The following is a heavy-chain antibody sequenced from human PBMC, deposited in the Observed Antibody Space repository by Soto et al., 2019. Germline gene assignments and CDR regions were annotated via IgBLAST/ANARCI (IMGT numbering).Heavy chain of an antibody. CDR3: AADRKQQLVRGGYYYYYGMDV. CDR1: GFTFTSSA. CDR2: IVVGSGNT. J-gene: IGHJ6*02. Sequence: SVKVSCKASGFTFTSSAVQWVRQARGQRLEWIGWIVVGSGNTNYAQKFQERVTITRDMSTSTAYMELSSLRSEDTAVYYCAADRKQQLVRGGYYYYYGMDVWGQGTTVTVYS. V-gene: IGHV1-58*01. D-gene: IGHD6-13*01.